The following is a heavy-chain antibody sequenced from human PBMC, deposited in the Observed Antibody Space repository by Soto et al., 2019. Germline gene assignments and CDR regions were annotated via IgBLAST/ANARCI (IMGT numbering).Heavy chain of an antibody. J-gene: IGHJ4*02. Sequence: XGSLRLSCAASGFRFSSFWMNWLRQAPGKGLEWVANIKQDGSEKKYVDSVKGRFTISRDSAKNSLYLQMNSLRVEDTAVYYCARDGGYSGYDFFDFSGPGALATVSS. CDR3: ARDGGYSGYDFFDF. D-gene: IGHD5-12*01. CDR2: IKQDGSEK. CDR1: GFRFSSFW. V-gene: IGHV3-7*01.